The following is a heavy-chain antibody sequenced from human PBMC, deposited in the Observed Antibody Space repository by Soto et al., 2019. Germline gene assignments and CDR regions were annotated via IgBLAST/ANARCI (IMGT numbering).Heavy chain of an antibody. V-gene: IGHV3-23*01. J-gene: IGHJ4*02. CDR1: GLTFSFYP. CDR3: AKEPEGY. CDR2: ISGSGGST. Sequence: EVQLLESGGGLIQPGGSLRLSCAASGLTFSFYPLTWVRRAPGKGLEWVSAISGSGGSTYYADSVKGRFTISRDNSKNTLYLQMNSLRAEDTAVYYCAKEPEGYWGQGTLVTVSS.